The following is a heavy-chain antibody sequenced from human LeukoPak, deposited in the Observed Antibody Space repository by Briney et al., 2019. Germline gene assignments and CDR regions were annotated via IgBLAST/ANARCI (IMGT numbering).Heavy chain of an antibody. CDR2: INHSGST. CDR3: ARVDFWSGYLDP. V-gene: IGHV4-34*01. CDR1: GGSFSGYY. D-gene: IGHD3-3*01. Sequence: SETLSLTCAVYGGSFSGYYWSWIRQPPGKGLEWIGEINHSGSTNYNPSLKSRVTISVDTSKSQFSLKLSSVTAADTAVYYCARVDFWSGYLDPWGQGTLVTVSS. J-gene: IGHJ5*02.